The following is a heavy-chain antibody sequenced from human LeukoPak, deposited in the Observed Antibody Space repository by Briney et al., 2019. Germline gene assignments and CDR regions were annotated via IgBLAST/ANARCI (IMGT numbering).Heavy chain of an antibody. CDR3: ARDRDRSSDWSGDS. J-gene: IGHJ4*02. Sequence: GGSLRLSCAASGFTFSSYTMNWVRQAPGKGLGWVSSISSGGGYIYYADSVKGRFTISRDNAKNSLYLQMHSLRVEDTAVYYCARDRDRSSDWSGDSWGQGTLVTVSS. V-gene: IGHV3-21*01. CDR2: ISSGGGYI. CDR1: GFTFSSYT. D-gene: IGHD3-9*01.